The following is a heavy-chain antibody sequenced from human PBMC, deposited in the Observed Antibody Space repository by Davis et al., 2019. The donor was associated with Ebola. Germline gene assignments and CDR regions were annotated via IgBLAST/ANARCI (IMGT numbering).Heavy chain of an antibody. J-gene: IGHJ5*02. CDR1: GYTFTSYG. D-gene: IGHD6-19*01. Sequence: ASVKVSCKASGYTFTSYGISWVRQAPGQGLEWMGWISAYNGNTNYAQKLQGRVTMTTDTSTSTAYMELSRLRSDDTAVYYCARDSSGWFNNWFDPWGQGTLVTVSS. V-gene: IGHV1-18*04. CDR2: ISAYNGNT. CDR3: ARDSSGWFNNWFDP.